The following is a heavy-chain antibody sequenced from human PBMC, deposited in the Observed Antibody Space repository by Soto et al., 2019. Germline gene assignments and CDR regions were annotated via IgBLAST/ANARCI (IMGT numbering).Heavy chain of an antibody. CDR1: GGSFSGYY. CDR3: ARGGIAAAVTGIDNWFDP. CDR2: INHSGRT. J-gene: IGHJ5*02. V-gene: IGHV4-34*01. Sequence: QVQLQQWGAGLLKPSETLSLTCAVYGGSFSGYYWSWIRQPPGKGLEWIGEINHSGRTNYNPSLKSRVTISVDTSKNQFSLKLSSVTAADTAVYYCARGGIAAAVTGIDNWFDPWGQGTLVTVSS. D-gene: IGHD6-13*01.